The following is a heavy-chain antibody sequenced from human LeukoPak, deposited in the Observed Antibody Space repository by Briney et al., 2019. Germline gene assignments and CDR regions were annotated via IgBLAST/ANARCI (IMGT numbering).Heavy chain of an antibody. J-gene: IGHJ4*02. CDR2: ISWNSGKI. CDR1: GFTFDDYA. CDR3: AKDAYYDSSGYPEY. Sequence: GGSLRLSCAASGFTFDDYAMHWVRQAPGKGLEWVSGISWNSGKIGYADSVKGRFTISRDNAKNSVYLQMDSLRPEGTALYYCAKDAYYDSSGYPEYWGQGTLVTVSS. V-gene: IGHV3-9*01. D-gene: IGHD3-22*01.